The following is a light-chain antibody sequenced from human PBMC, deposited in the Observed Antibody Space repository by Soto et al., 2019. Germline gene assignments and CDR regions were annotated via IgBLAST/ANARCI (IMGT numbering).Light chain of an antibody. CDR3: QQYGTSPIT. V-gene: IGKV3-20*01. CDR1: QTVSSY. CDR2: GAS. J-gene: IGKJ5*01. Sequence: ENVLTQSPGTLSLSPGERATLSCRASQTVSSYLTWYQQRPGQAPGLLIYGASKRATGIPDRFSGSGSGTDFTHTISRLEPEDFALYYCQQYGTSPITFGRGTRLQIK.